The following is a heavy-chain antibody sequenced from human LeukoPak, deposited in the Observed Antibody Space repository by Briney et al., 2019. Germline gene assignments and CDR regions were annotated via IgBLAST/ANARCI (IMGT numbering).Heavy chain of an antibody. Sequence: PSETLSLTCTVSGGSMSSYYWSWIRQPPGKGLEWIGYIYYSGSTKYNPSLKSRVTISVDTSKNQFSLKLSSVTAADTAVYYCARHYYGSGSYHLSPWGQGTLVTVSS. V-gene: IGHV4-59*08. CDR3: ARHYYGSGSYHLSP. J-gene: IGHJ5*02. CDR1: GGSMSSYY. D-gene: IGHD3-10*01. CDR2: IYYSGST.